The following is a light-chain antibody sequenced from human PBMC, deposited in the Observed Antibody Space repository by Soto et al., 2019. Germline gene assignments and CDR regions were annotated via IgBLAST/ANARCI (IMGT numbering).Light chain of an antibody. Sequence: QSALTQPASVSGSPGQSITISCTGTSSDVGGYDYVSWYQRRPGKAPKLIIYEVSYRPSGISNRFSGSKSGNTASLTVSGLQAEDEGDYYCKSYTRSDTYVFGSGTKVTVL. CDR2: EVS. J-gene: IGLJ1*01. CDR3: KSYTRSDTYV. CDR1: SSDVGGYDY. V-gene: IGLV2-14*01.